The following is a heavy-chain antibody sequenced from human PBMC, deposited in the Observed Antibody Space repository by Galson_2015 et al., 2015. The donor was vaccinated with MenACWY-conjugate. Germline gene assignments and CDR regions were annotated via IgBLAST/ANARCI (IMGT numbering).Heavy chain of an antibody. CDR3: AREFSY. Sequence: SETLSLTCTVSGGSASSSGYYWTWIRQPPGKGLEWIGLIYDSGTTKYNPSLKGRATISLDTSKNQVSLKLSSVTAADTAVYYCAREFSYWGQGTLVTVSS. CDR1: GGSASSSGYY. J-gene: IGHJ4*02. D-gene: IGHD2/OR15-2a*01. V-gene: IGHV4-61*08. CDR2: IYDSGTT.